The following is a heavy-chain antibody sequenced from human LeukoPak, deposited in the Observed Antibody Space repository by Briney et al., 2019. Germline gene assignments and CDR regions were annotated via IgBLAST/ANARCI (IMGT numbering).Heavy chain of an antibody. CDR1: GGSISSSTYY. J-gene: IGHJ5*02. V-gene: IGHV4-39*07. CDR3: ARGPYYDFWSGFGP. D-gene: IGHD3-3*01. Sequence: SETLSLTCTVSGGSISSSTYYWGWIRQPPGRGLEWIGNIYYSGSTYYNPSLKSRVTMSVDTSKNQFSLKLSSVTAADTAVYYCARGPYYDFWSGFGPWGQGTLVTVSS. CDR2: IYYSGST.